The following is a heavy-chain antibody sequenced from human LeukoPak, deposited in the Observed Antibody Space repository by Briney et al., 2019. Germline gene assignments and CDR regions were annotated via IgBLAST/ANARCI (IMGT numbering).Heavy chain of an antibody. D-gene: IGHD5-18*01. J-gene: IGHJ5*02. V-gene: IGHV1-46*01. CDR1: GYTFTSYY. CDR2: INPSGGST. CDR3: ARDMIQLSGGPASWFDP. Sequence: ASVKVSCKASGYTFTSYYMHWVRQAPGQGLEWMGIINPSGGSTSYAQKFQGRVTMTRDTSTSTVCMELSSLRSEDTAVYYCARDMIQLSGGPASWFDPWGQGTLVTVSS.